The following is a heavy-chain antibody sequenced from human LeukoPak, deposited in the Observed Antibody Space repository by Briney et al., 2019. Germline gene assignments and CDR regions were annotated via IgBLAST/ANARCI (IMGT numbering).Heavy chain of an antibody. CDR3: ARHSERWLGAFDI. CDR2: IYYSGST. D-gene: IGHD6-19*01. V-gene: IGHV4-59*08. J-gene: IGHJ3*02. Sequence: ASETLSLTCTVSGGSISSYYWSWIRQPPVKGLEWIGYIYYSGSTNYNPSLKSRVTISVDTSKNQFSLKLSSVTAADTAVYYCARHSERWLGAFDIWGQGTMVTVSS. CDR1: GGSISSYY.